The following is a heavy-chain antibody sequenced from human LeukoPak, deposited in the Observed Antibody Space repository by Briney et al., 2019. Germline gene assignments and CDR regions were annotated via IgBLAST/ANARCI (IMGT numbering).Heavy chain of an antibody. Sequence: ASVKVSCMASGYTFTSYGISWVRQAPGQGLEWMGWISAYNGNTNYAQKLQGRVTMTTDTSTSTAYMELRSLRSDDTAVYYCARGRTDDSSSWYFDYWGQGTLVTVSS. CDR1: GYTFTSYG. J-gene: IGHJ4*02. CDR2: ISAYNGNT. CDR3: ARGRTDDSSSWYFDY. V-gene: IGHV1-18*01. D-gene: IGHD6-13*01.